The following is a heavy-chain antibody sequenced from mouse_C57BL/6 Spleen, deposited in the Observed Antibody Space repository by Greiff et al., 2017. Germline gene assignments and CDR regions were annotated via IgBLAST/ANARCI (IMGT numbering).Heavy chain of an antibody. V-gene: IGHV1-61*01. CDR1: GYTFTSYW. J-gene: IGHJ2*01. Sequence: QVQLQQPGAELVRPGSSVKLSCKASGYTFTSYWMDWVKQRPGQGLEWIGNIYPSDSETHYNQKFKDKATLTVDKSSSTAYMQLSSLTSEDSAVYYCARTGNYYGSSYNYFDYWGQGTTLTVSS. D-gene: IGHD1-1*01. CDR3: ARTGNYYGSSYNYFDY. CDR2: IYPSDSET.